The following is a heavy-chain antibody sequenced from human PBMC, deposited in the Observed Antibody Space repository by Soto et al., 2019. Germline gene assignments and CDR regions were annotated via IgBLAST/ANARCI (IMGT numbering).Heavy chain of an antibody. J-gene: IGHJ6*03. V-gene: IGHV3-30*18. Sequence: PGGSLRLSCAASGFTFSSYGMHWVRQAPGKGLEWVAVISYDGSNKYYADSVKGRFTISRDNSKNTLYLQMNSLRAEDTAVYYCAKDLYWGGYYVAGYYYYYMDVWGKGTTVTVSS. CDR3: AKDLYWGGYYVAGYYYYYMDV. CDR1: GFTFSSYG. CDR2: ISYDGSNK. D-gene: IGHD3-3*01.